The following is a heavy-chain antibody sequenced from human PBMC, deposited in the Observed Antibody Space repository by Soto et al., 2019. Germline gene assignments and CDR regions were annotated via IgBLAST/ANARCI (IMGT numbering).Heavy chain of an antibody. CDR3: ARHRIVATLHYHMDV. J-gene: IGHJ6*03. CDR2: IYYSGST. CDR1: GGSISSSSYY. D-gene: IGHD5-12*01. Sequence: PSETLSLTCTVSGGSISSSSYYWGWIRQPPGKGLEWIGSIYYSGSTYYNPSLKSRVTISVDTSKNQFSLKLSSVTAADTAVYYCARHRIVATLHYHMDVWGKGTTVT. V-gene: IGHV4-39*01.